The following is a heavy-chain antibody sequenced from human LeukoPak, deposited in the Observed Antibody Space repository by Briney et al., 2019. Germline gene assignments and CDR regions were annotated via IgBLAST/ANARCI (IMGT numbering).Heavy chain of an antibody. V-gene: IGHV3-21*01. CDR2: ISSSSSYI. J-gene: IGHJ4*02. D-gene: IGHD2-2*02. CDR3: AAGRSYCSSTSCYTRGLGY. CDR1: GFTFSSYS. Sequence: TGGSLGLSCAASGFTFSSYSMNWVRQAPGKGLEWVSSISSSSSYIYYADSVKGRFTISRDNAKNSLYLQMNSLRAEDTAVYYCAAGRSYCSSTSCYTRGLGYWGQGTLVTVSS.